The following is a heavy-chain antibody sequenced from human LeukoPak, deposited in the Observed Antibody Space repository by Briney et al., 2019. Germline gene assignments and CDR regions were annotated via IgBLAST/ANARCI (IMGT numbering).Heavy chain of an antibody. Sequence: PSETLSLTCTVSGGSISSYYWSWIRQPAGKGLEWIGRIYTSGSTNYNPSLKSRVTMSVDTSKNQFSLKLSSVTAADTAVYYCARDPYCSSTSCYSGWFDPWGQGTLVTVSS. CDR2: IYTSGST. V-gene: IGHV4-4*07. J-gene: IGHJ5*02. D-gene: IGHD2-2*02. CDR3: ARDPYCSSTSCYSGWFDP. CDR1: GGSISSYY.